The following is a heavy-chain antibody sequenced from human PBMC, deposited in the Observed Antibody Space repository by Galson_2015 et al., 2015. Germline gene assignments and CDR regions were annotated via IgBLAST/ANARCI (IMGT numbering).Heavy chain of an antibody. V-gene: IGHV3-7*01. CDR3: ARSGRGQLGYYYYYYMDV. J-gene: IGHJ6*03. CDR2: IKQDGSEK. CDR1: GFTFSSYW. D-gene: IGHD6-6*01. Sequence: SLRLSCAASGFTFSSYWMRWVRQAPGKGLEWVANIKQDGSEKYYVDSVKGRFTISRDNAKNSLYLQMNSLRAEDTAVYYCARSGRGQLGYYYYYYMDVWGKGTTVTVSS.